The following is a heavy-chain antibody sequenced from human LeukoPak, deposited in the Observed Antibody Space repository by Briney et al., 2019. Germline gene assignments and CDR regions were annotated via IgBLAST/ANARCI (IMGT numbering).Heavy chain of an antibody. V-gene: IGHV5-51*01. CDR3: AGGANYDFWTGYFNY. CDR1: GYSFNNYW. Sequence: GESLKISCKGYGYSFNNYWIGWVRQMPGKGLEWMGIIYPSDSDTRYSPSFQGQVTISADTSINTAYVQWSSLKASDTAMYYCAGGANYDFWTGYFNYWGQGTLVTVSP. D-gene: IGHD3-3*01. J-gene: IGHJ4*02. CDR2: IYPSDSDT.